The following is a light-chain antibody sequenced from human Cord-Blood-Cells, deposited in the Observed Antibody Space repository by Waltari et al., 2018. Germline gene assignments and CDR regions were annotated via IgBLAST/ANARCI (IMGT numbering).Light chain of an antibody. J-gene: IGKJ1*01. CDR3: QQSYSTPPT. Sequence: DIQITHSPSSLSASVADRVTITCRASQSISSYLNWYQQKPGKAPKLLIYAASSLQSGVPSRFSGSGSGTDFTLTISSLQPEDFATYYCQQSYSTPPTFGQGTKVEIK. CDR2: AAS. CDR1: QSISSY. V-gene: IGKV1-39*01.